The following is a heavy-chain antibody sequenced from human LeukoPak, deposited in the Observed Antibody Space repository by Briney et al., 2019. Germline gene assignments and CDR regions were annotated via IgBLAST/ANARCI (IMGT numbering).Heavy chain of an antibody. J-gene: IGHJ4*02. CDR2: INHSGST. D-gene: IGHD6-13*01. V-gene: IGHV4-34*01. CDR3: ARDWYSSSWYAAPHIDY. CDR1: GGSFSGYY. Sequence: SETLSLTCAVYGGSFSGYYWSWIRQPPGKGLEWIGEINHSGSTNYNPSLKSRVTISVDTSKNQFSLKLSSVTAADTAVYYCARDWYSSSWYAAPHIDYWGQGTLVTVSS.